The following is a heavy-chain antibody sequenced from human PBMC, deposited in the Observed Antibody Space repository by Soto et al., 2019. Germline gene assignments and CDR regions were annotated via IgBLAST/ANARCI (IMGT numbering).Heavy chain of an antibody. CDR2: IYYSGST. CDR3: ARGLGRTIFWYFDY. J-gene: IGHJ4*02. V-gene: IGHV4-39*07. Sequence: SETLSLTCTVSGGSISSSSYYWGWIRQPPGKGLEWIGNIYYSGSTYYNPSLKSRVTISVDTSKDQFSLKLSSVTAADTAVYYCARGLGRTIFWYFDYWGQGTLVTVSS. D-gene: IGHD3-9*01. CDR1: GGSISSSSYY.